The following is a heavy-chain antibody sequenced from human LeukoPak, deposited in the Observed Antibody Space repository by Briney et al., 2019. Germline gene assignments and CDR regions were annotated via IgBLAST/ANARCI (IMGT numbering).Heavy chain of an antibody. CDR3: ARDKYDILTGSPWYFDL. CDR1: GYTFTGYY. Sequence: ASVKVSCKASGYTFTGYYMHWVRQAPGQGLERMGWINPSSGGTNYAQKFQGRVTMTRDTSISTAYMELSRLRSDDTAVYYCARDKYDILTGSPWYFDLWGRGTLVTVSS. V-gene: IGHV1-2*02. CDR2: INPSSGGT. D-gene: IGHD3-9*01. J-gene: IGHJ2*01.